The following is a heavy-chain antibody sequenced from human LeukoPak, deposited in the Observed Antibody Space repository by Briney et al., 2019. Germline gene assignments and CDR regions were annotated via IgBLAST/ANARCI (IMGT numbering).Heavy chain of an antibody. J-gene: IGHJ6*02. V-gene: IGHV4-59*12. D-gene: IGHD4-17*01. CDR1: GGSISSYY. Sequence: SETLSLTCTVSGGSISSYYWSWIRQPPGKGLEWIGYIYYSGSTNYNPSLKSRVTISVDTSKNQFSLKLSSVTAADTAVYYCARGPVKYGPTFGYYYYYGMDVWGQGTTVTVSS. CDR2: IYYSGST. CDR3: ARGPVKYGPTFGYYYYYGMDV.